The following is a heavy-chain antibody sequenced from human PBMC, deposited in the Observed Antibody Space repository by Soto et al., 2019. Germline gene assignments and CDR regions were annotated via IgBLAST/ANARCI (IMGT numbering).Heavy chain of an antibody. CDR2: MSYNENNK. D-gene: IGHD1-7*01. J-gene: IGHJ3*02. CDR3: ARIDRELRELLNVFDI. V-gene: IGHV3-30*04. Sequence: TGGSLRLSCAASGFTFSRYSIHWVRQAPGKGLEWVAAMSYNENNKYYADSVKGRFTISRDNSKSTVFLQMNSLGAEDTAVYYCARIDRELRELLNVFDIWGQGTMVTVSS. CDR1: GFTFSRYS.